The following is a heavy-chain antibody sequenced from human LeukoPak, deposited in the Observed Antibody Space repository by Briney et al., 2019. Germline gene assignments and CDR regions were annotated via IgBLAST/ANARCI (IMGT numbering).Heavy chain of an antibody. Sequence: GGSLRLSCAASGFTFSSYDMHWVRQATGKGLEWVSAIGTAGDTYYPGSVKGRFTISRDNAKHTLYLQMNSLRAEDTAVYYCERGGFDTIGFDYWGQGTLVTVSS. J-gene: IGHJ4*02. CDR3: ERGGFDTIGFDY. CDR2: IGTAGDT. D-gene: IGHD3-10*01. CDR1: GFTFSSYD. V-gene: IGHV3-13*04.